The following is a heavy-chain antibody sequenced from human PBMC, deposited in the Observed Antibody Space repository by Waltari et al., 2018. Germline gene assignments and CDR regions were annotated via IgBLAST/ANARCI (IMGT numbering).Heavy chain of an antibody. CDR3: AKVKGDSTTASYFDL. Sequence: EVQLLESGGGLVQPGGSLRLSCAASGFTFSSYAMSWVRQAPGKGLWGVSAIGVSVVSTYSADSVKGRFTISRDNSKNTLYLQMNSLSAEDTAVYYCAKVKGDSTTASYFDLWGRGTLVTVSS. CDR2: IGVSVVST. D-gene: IGHD4-17*01. V-gene: IGHV3-23*01. CDR1: GFTFSSYA. J-gene: IGHJ2*01.